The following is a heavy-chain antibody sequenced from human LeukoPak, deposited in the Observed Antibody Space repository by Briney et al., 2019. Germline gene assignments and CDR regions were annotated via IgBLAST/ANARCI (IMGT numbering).Heavy chain of an antibody. CDR3: ARQSKTVAGLDY. J-gene: IGHJ4*02. CDR2: IRSSSSTI. CDR1: GFTFSSYS. V-gene: IGHV3-48*02. Sequence: GGSLRLSCAASGFTFSSYSINWDRQAPGKGLEWVSYIRSSSSTIYYADSVKGRFTLSTDNAKHSLYMQMNSHRDADTAGNDCARQSKTVAGLDYWGQGTLVTVSS. D-gene: IGHD6-19*01.